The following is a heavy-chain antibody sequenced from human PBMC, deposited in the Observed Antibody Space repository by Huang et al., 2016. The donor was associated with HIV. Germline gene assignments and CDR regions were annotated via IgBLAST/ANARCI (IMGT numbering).Heavy chain of an antibody. J-gene: IGHJ6*02. CDR1: GYSFSSYW. CDR3: ARQHTGYHIFDL. D-gene: IGHD3-9*01. CDR2: IYPADSDI. Sequence: EVQLVQSGAEVKKPGESLKISCRVSGYSFSSYWIGWVRQMPGRGLEWMGVIYPADSDIKYSPSCKDQVIISVDKSFDIAYLQWRGLRASDTATYYCARQHTGYHIFDLWGQGTTVTVSS. V-gene: IGHV5-51*01.